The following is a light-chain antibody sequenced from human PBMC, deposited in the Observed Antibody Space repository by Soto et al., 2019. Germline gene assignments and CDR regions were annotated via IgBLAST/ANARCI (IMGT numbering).Light chain of an antibody. CDR3: QQRSNWPVS. J-gene: IGKJ4*01. CDR1: QSLGHF. V-gene: IGKV3-11*01. CDR2: NAS. Sequence: DIGLTQSPATLSLSPGERATLSCRASQSLGHFLVWYQQKGGQPPRLRISNASERAAGIPARFSGSGSGTDCTLTITTLEPAESAVYFCQQRSNWPVSFGGGTKVEIK.